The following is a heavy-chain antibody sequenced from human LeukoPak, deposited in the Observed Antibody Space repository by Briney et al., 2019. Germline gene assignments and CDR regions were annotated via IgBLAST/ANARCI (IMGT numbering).Heavy chain of an antibody. V-gene: IGHV1-18*01. Sequence: GASVKVSCKASGYTFTSYGISWVRQAPGQGLEWMGWISAYNGNTNYAQKLQGRVTMTTDTSTSTAYMELRSLRSDDTAVYYCARWLYGSGSLGNHNWFDPWGQGTLVTVSS. CDR3: ARWLYGSGSLGNHNWFDP. CDR2: ISAYNGNT. D-gene: IGHD3-10*01. CDR1: GYTFTSYG. J-gene: IGHJ5*02.